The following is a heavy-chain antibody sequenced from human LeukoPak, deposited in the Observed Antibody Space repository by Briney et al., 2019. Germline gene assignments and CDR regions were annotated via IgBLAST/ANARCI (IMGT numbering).Heavy chain of an antibody. J-gene: IGHJ4*02. CDR3: ARDRGYDILTGYYIRAYYFDY. Sequence: PSETLSLTCAVYGGSFSGYYWSWIRQPPGKGLEWIGEINHSGSTNYNPSLKSRVTISVDTSKNQFSLKLSSVTAADTAVYYCARDRGYDILTGYYIRAYYFDYWGQGTLVTVSS. D-gene: IGHD3-9*01. CDR1: GGSFSGYY. CDR2: INHSGST. V-gene: IGHV4-34*01.